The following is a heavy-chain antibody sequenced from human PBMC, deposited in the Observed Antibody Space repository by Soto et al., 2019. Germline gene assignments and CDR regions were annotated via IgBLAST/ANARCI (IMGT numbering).Heavy chain of an antibody. V-gene: IGHV3-21*01. CDR3: ARGGFTVVTPVAK. CDR2: ISSSSSYI. CDR1: GFTFSSYS. J-gene: IGHJ4*02. D-gene: IGHD2-21*02. Sequence: EVQLVESGGGLVKPGGSLRLSCAASGFTFSSYSMNWVRQAPGKGLEWGSSISSSSSYIYYADSVKGRFTISRDNAKNSLYLQMNSLRAEDTAVYYCARGGFTVVTPVAKWGQGTLVTVSS.